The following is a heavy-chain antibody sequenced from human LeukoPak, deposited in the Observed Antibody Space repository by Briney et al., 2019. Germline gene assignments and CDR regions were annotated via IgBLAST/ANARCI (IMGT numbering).Heavy chain of an antibody. Sequence: GGSLRLSCAASGFTFSTYIMNWVRQAPGKGLEWVSYISSSGSTIYYADSVKGRFTISRDNAKNSLYLQMNSLRAEDTAVYYCARGSRMGLRQFDYWGQGTLVTVSS. V-gene: IGHV3-48*04. D-gene: IGHD2-15*01. CDR3: ARGSRMGLRQFDY. CDR2: ISSSGSTI. J-gene: IGHJ4*02. CDR1: GFTFSTYI.